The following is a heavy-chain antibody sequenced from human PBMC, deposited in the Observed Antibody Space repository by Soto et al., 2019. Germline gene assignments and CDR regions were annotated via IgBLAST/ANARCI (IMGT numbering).Heavy chain of an antibody. CDR1: GYTFTSYY. J-gene: IGHJ4*02. V-gene: IGHV1-46*01. Sequence: ASVKVSCKGFGYTFTSYYMHWVRKAPGQGLEWMGIINPSGGSASYAQKFQGRVTMTRDTSTSTVYMELSSLRSEDTAVYYCARVYSSSWYVLFDYWGQGTLVTVSS. D-gene: IGHD6-13*01. CDR3: ARVYSSSWYVLFDY. CDR2: INPSGGSA.